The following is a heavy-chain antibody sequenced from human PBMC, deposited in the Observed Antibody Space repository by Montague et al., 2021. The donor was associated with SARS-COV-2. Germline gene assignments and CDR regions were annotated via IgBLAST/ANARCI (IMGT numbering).Heavy chain of an antibody. D-gene: IGHD2-15*01. V-gene: IGHV4-59*01. Sequence: SETLSLTCTVAGGSISSYYWSWIRQPPGKGLEWIGYINYSGSTNYNPSLKSRVTISVDTSKNQFSLNLSSVTAADTAVYYCARNLVVHYWSGMDVWGQGTTVTVSS. CDR2: INYSGST. CDR1: GGSISSYY. J-gene: IGHJ6*02. CDR3: ARNLVVHYWSGMDV.